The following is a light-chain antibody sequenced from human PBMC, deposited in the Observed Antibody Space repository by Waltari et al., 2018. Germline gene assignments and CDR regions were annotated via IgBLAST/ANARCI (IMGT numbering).Light chain of an antibody. CDR1: SCRIDSEY. V-gene: IGLV6-57*01. Sequence: SMRTPPHSLSASPGKTVCISSAPHSCRIDSEYVNWYQQRPGTSPTTVIYEDNQRPSGVPDRFSGSIDSSSNSASLTISGLKTEDEADYYCQSYDSSNQVFGGGTKLTVL. CDR3: QSYDSSNQV. J-gene: IGLJ3*02. CDR2: EDN.